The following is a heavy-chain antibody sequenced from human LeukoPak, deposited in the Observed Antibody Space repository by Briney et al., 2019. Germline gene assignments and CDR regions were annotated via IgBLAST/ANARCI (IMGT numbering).Heavy chain of an antibody. CDR1: GFTFSSYA. CDR2: ISSNGGST. D-gene: IGHD5-12*01. V-gene: IGHV3-64*01. CDR3: ARGGGYSGYEEDY. J-gene: IGHJ4*02. Sequence: PGGSLRLSCAASGFTFSSYAMHWVRQAPGKGLEYVSAISSNGGSTYYANSVKGRFTISRDNSKNTLYLQMGSLRAKDMAVYYCARGGGYSGYEEDYWGQGTLVTVSS.